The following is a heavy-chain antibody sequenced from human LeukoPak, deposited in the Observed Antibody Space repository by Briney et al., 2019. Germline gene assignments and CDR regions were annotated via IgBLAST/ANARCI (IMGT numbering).Heavy chain of an antibody. V-gene: IGHV3-66*02. CDR2: IYSGGST. CDR1: GFTVSSNY. CDR3: ARAVPAANPDWFDP. D-gene: IGHD2-2*01. J-gene: IGHJ5*02. Sequence: PGGSLRLSCAASGFTVSSNYMSWVRQAPGKGLEWVSVIYSGGSTYYADSVKGRFTISRDNSKNTLYLQMNSLRAEDTAVYYCARAVPAANPDWFDPWGQGTLVTVSS.